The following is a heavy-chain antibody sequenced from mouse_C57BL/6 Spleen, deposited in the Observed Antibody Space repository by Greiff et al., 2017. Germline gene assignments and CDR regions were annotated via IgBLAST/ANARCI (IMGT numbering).Heavy chain of an antibody. CDR1: GFTFTDYY. V-gene: IGHV7-3*01. Sequence: EVQGVQSGGGLVQPGGSLSLSCAASGFTFTDYYMSWVRQPPGKALEWLGFIRNKANGYTTEYSASVKGRFTISRDNSQCIIYLQMNALRADDSSTYYCARSDDYDVWFAYWGQGTLVTVSA. D-gene: IGHD2-4*01. J-gene: IGHJ3*01. CDR2: IRNKANGYTT. CDR3: ARSDDYDVWFAY.